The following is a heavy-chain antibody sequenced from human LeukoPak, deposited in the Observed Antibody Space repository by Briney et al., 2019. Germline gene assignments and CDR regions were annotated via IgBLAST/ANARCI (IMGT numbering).Heavy chain of an antibody. V-gene: IGHV3-23*01. D-gene: IGHD5-12*01. Sequence: QSGGSLRLSCAAPGFTFSSYAMSWVRQAPGMGLDCLPASGGSDGNTCYADSVKGRFTISRDNSKNSLYLQINSLRADDTAVYYCAKVQYSDYDMNFDSWGQGTLVTVSS. CDR2: SGGSDGNT. CDR1: GFTFSSYA. CDR3: AKVQYSDYDMNFDS. J-gene: IGHJ4*02.